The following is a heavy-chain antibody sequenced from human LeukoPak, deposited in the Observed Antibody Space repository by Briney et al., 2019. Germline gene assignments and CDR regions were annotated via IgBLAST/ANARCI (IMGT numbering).Heavy chain of an antibody. Sequence: SETLSLTCTVSGGSSSSYYWSWIRQPPGKGLEWIGYIYYSGSTNYNPSLKSRVTISVDTSKNQFSLKLSFVTAADTAVYYCAREGYCSGGSCYLGYWGQGTLVTVSS. J-gene: IGHJ4*02. D-gene: IGHD2-15*01. CDR2: IYYSGST. CDR3: AREGYCSGGSCYLGY. CDR1: GGSSSSYY. V-gene: IGHV4-59*01.